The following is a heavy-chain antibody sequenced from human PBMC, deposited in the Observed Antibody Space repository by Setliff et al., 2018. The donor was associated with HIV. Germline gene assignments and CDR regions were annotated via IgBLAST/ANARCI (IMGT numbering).Heavy chain of an antibody. V-gene: IGHV4-59*08. CDR1: GDSISTDY. CDR2: IYNSAST. Sequence: SETLSLTCTVSGDSISTDYWTWIRQPPGKGLEWIGYIYNSASTSYNPSLESRVTISVDTSKNQFSLKLSPVTAADTAVYYCARHSPSDYWGQGTLVTVSS. J-gene: IGHJ4*02. CDR3: ARHSPSDY.